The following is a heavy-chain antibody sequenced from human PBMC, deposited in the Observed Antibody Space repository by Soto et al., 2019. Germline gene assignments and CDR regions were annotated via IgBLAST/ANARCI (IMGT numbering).Heavy chain of an antibody. D-gene: IGHD3-22*01. CDR1: GGTFSSYA. CDR2: IIPIFGTA. Sequence: SVKVSCKASGGTFSSYAISWVRQAPGQGLEWMGGIIPIFGTANYAQKFQGRVTITADESTSTAYMELSSLRSEDTAVYYCARSVYYYDSSGPLSNWGQGTLVTVSS. J-gene: IGHJ4*02. CDR3: ARSVYYYDSSGPLSN. V-gene: IGHV1-69*13.